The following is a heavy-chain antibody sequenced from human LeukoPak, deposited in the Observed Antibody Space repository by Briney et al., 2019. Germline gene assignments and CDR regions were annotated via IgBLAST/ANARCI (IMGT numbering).Heavy chain of an antibody. V-gene: IGHV3-30*02. CDR1: GLIFSSYG. D-gene: IGHD2-2*01. J-gene: IGHJ4*02. Sequence: GGSLRLSCAASGLIFSSYGMHWVRQAPGKGLEWVAFIRYDGINEYYADSVKGRFTVSRDNSKNTLYLQMNSLRAGDTAVYYCAKLTMPWDFDYWGQGTLVTVSS. CDR3: AKLTMPWDFDY. CDR2: IRYDGINE.